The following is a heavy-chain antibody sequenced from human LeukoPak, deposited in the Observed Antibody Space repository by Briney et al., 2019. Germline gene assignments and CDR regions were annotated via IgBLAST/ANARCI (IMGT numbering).Heavy chain of an antibody. CDR2: IYHSGST. CDR3: ARRRDFWSGYYPNWFDP. V-gene: IGHV4-38-2*01. Sequence: KPSETLSLTCAVSGYSISSGYYWGWIRQPPGKGLEWIGSIYHSGSTYYNPSLKSRVTISVDTSKNQFSLKLSSVTAADTAVYYCARRRDFWSGYYPNWFDPWGQETLVTVSS. D-gene: IGHD3-3*01. CDR1: GYSISSGYY. J-gene: IGHJ5*02.